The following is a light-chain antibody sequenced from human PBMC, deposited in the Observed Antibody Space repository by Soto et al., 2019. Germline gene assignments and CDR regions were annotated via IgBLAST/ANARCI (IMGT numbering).Light chain of an antibody. CDR1: QSIAIS. CDR3: HQYNDWWT. V-gene: IGKV3-15*01. J-gene: IGKJ1*01. CDR2: GAS. Sequence: EIVLTKSPASLSVSPGERATLSCRASQSIAISLAWYQQKPGLTPRLLIYGASTRATGIPARFSGSGSGTEFTLTINGLQSEDFAVYYCHQYNDWWTFGQGTKVEIK.